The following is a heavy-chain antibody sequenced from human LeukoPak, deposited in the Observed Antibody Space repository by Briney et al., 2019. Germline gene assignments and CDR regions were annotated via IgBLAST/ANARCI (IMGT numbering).Heavy chain of an antibody. CDR2: ISGSGGGT. CDR1: GFTFSSYA. Sequence: GGSLRLSCAASGFTFSSYAMSWVRQAPGKGLEWVSAISGSGGGTYYADSVKGRFTISRDNSKNTLYLQMNSLRAEDTAVYYCARDKRIAVAEGYFDYWGQGTLVTVSS. J-gene: IGHJ4*02. V-gene: IGHV3-23*01. D-gene: IGHD6-19*01. CDR3: ARDKRIAVAEGYFDY.